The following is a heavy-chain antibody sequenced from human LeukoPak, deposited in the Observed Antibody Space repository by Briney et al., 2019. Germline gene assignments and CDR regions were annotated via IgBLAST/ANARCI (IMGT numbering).Heavy chain of an antibody. Sequence: PSETLSLTCSVSGYSISSGFYWDWIRQPPGKGLEWIGEISHRGSTNYNPSLKSRVTISVYTSKNQFSLRLTSVTAADTAVYYCARGRRQLVRSWGYWGQGTLVTVSS. D-gene: IGHD6-13*01. V-gene: IGHV4-38-2*02. J-gene: IGHJ4*02. CDR1: GYSISSGFY. CDR2: ISHRGST. CDR3: ARGRRQLVRSWGY.